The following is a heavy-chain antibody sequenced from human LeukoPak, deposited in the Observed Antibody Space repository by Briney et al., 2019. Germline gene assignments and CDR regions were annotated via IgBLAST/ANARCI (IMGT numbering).Heavy chain of an antibody. V-gene: IGHV1-69*04. CDR1: GGTFSSYA. J-gene: IGHJ6*02. D-gene: IGHD2-2*01. Sequence: SVKVSCKASGGTFSSYAISWVRHAPGQGLEWMGRIIPILGIANYAQKFQGRVTITADKSTSTAYMELSSLRSEDTAVYYCARGQGSRYYYGMDVWGQGTTVTVSS. CDR3: ARGQGSRYYYGMDV. CDR2: IIPILGIA.